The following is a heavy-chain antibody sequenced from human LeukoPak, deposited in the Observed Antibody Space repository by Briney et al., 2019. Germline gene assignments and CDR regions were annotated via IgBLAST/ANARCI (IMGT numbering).Heavy chain of an antibody. D-gene: IGHD1-26*01. CDR1: GYTFHTYD. V-gene: IGHV1-18*01. CDR2: IRSQNGAT. Sequence: ASVKVSCRASGYTFHTYDITWVRQAPGQGLEWMGWIRSQNGATNYAQKLQGRVTMTTDASTSTVHMELGSLRSDDTAVYYCARVGRSGSPGAFDIWGQGTMVIVSA. CDR3: ARVGRSGSPGAFDI. J-gene: IGHJ3*02.